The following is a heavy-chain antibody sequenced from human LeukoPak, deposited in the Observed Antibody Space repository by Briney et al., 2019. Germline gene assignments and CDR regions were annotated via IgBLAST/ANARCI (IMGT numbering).Heavy chain of an antibody. CDR2: IYSGGST. CDR3: ARDEAAAGTPLYY. CDR1: GFTVSSNY. J-gene: IGHJ4*02. D-gene: IGHD6-13*01. V-gene: IGHV3-66*01. Sequence: PGGSLRLSCAASGFTVSSNYMSWVRQAPGKGLEWVSVIYSGGSTYYADSVKGRFTISRDNSKNTLYLQMNSLRAEDTAVYYCARDEAAAGTPLYYWGQGTLVTVSS.